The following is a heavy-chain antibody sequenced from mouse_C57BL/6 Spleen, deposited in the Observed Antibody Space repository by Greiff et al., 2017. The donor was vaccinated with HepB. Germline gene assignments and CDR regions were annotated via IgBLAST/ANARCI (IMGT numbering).Heavy chain of an antibody. V-gene: IGHV1-64*01. CDR3: AREGDSSGYPYY. CDR1: GYTFTSYW. CDR2: IHPNSGST. D-gene: IGHD3-2*02. Sequence: QVQLQQPGAELVKPGASVKLSCKASGYTFTSYWMHWVKQRPGQGLEWIGMIHPNSGSTNYNEKFKSKATLTVDKSSSTAYMQLSSLTSEDSAVYYCAREGDSSGYPYYWGQGTTLTVSS. J-gene: IGHJ2*01.